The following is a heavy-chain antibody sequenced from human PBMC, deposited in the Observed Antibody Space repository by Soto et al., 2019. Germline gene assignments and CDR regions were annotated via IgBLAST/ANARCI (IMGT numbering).Heavy chain of an antibody. D-gene: IGHD4-17*01. Sequence: SETLSLTCTVSGGSVRSVSYYWSWIRQPPGKGLEWIGYIYYSGSTNYNPSLKSRVTISVDTSKNQFSLKLSSVTAADTAMYYCARDLSDYGDSSYAFDIWGQGTMVTVSS. J-gene: IGHJ3*02. CDR1: GGSVRSVSYY. CDR3: ARDLSDYGDSSYAFDI. CDR2: IYYSGST. V-gene: IGHV4-61*01.